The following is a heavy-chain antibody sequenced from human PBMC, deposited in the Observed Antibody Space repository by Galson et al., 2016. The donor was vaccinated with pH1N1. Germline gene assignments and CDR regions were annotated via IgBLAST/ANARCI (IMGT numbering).Heavy chain of an antibody. CDR2: ISTSKGNA. V-gene: IGHV1-18*01. J-gene: IGHJ4*02. D-gene: IGHD1-1*01. Sequence: SVKVSCKASGYTFTTLGISWVRQAPGKGLEWLGWISTSKGNAKNAQRLLDRVTMTRDTSTSTVFMELTSLRSDGTAIYYCARDQNWNLDYWGQGTLVTVSS. CDR1: GYTFTTLG. CDR3: ARDQNWNLDY.